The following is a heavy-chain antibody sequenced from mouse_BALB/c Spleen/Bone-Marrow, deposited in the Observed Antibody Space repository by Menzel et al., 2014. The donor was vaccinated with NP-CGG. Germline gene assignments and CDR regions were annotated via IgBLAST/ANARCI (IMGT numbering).Heavy chain of an antibody. J-gene: IGHJ2*01. CDR2: IYPGDGDT. V-gene: IGHV1-80*01. Sequence: VQVVESGAELVRPGSSVKISCKASGYAFSGYWMSWVKRRPGQGLEWIGQIYPGDGDTDYNGKFKGKATLTADKSSSTPYMQLSSLSSVYSSVYFCSRGGISVDYWGQGTTLTVSS. CDR3: SRGGISVDY. CDR1: GYAFSGYW.